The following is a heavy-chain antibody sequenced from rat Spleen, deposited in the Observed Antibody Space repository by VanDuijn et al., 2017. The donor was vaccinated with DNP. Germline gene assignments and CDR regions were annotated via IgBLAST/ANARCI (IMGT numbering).Heavy chain of an antibody. CDR2: ITSSGGST. Sequence: EVQLVESGGGLVQPGRSLKLSCVASGFTFSNYWMYWIRQVPGKGLEWVASITSSGGSTYYRDSVKGRFTISRDNAKSTLYLQMDSLRSEDTATYYCASATDWGQGVMVTVSS. CDR1: GFTFSNYW. CDR3: ASATD. J-gene: IGHJ2*01. V-gene: IGHV5-31*01. D-gene: IGHD1-11*01.